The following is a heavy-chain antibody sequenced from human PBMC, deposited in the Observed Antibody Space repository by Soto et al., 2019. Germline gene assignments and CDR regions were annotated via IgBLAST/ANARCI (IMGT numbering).Heavy chain of an antibody. CDR3: ARSGPGLYGDYGDWYFDL. V-gene: IGHV4-31*03. CDR2: IYYSGST. Sequence: QVQLQESGPGLVKPSQTLSLTCTVSGGSISSGGYYWSWIRQHPGKGLEWIGYIYYSGSTYYNPSHTSRVTISVDTSKNQFSLKLSSVTAADTAVYYCARSGPGLYGDYGDWYFDLWGRGTLVTVSS. J-gene: IGHJ2*01. CDR1: GGSISSGGYY. D-gene: IGHD4-17*01.